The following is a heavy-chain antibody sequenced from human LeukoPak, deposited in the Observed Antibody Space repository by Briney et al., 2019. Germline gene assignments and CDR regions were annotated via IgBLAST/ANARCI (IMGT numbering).Heavy chain of an antibody. J-gene: IGHJ5*02. V-gene: IGHV4-30-4*01. Sequence: SQTLSLTCTVSGGSISSGDYYWSWIRQPPGKGLEWIAYMYYSGSTYYNPSLKSRITMSADTSKNQLSLKLSSVTAADTAVYYCARPYYYDSRIDPWGQGILVTVSS. CDR2: MYYSGST. D-gene: IGHD3-22*01. CDR3: ARPYYYDSRIDP. CDR1: GGSISSGDYY.